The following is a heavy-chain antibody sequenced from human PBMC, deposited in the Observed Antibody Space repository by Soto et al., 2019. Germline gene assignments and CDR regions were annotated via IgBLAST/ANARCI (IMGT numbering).Heavy chain of an antibody. Sequence: PXESLEIYCKGSGYSFSGYWITWVRQKPGKGLEWMGRIDPSDSQTYYSPSFRGHVTISVTKSITTVFLQWSSLRASDTAMYYCARQIYDSDTGPNFQYYFDSWGQGPPVTVSS. CDR1: GYSFSGYW. CDR3: ARQIYDSDTGPNFQYYFDS. CDR2: IDPSDSQT. V-gene: IGHV5-10-1*01. D-gene: IGHD3-22*01. J-gene: IGHJ4*02.